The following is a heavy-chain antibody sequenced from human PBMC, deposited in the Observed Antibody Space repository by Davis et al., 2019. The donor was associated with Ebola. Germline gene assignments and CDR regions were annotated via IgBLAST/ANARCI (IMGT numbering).Heavy chain of an antibody. CDR3: GGAWD. J-gene: IGHJ4*02. V-gene: IGHV3-23*01. CDR2: ISSNGATT. D-gene: IGHD1-26*01. Sequence: GESLKISCAASGFPFHDYAMHWVRQAPGKGLDWVSRISSNGATTYYADSVRGRFTISRDNSRNTLYLQMNSLRAEDTAIYYCGGAWDWGQGTLVTVSS. CDR1: GFPFHDYA.